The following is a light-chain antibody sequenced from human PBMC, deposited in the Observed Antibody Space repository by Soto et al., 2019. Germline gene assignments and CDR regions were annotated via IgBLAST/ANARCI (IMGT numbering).Light chain of an antibody. CDR3: QQSYSTPRT. CDR2: AAS. Sequence: DIQMTQSPSSLSASVGDRVTITCRASQSISSYLNWYQQKPGKAPKLLNYAASSLQSGVPSRFSGSGSGTDFTLTISSLQPEDFATYHCQQSYSTPRTFGQGTKVEIE. J-gene: IGKJ1*01. CDR1: QSISSY. V-gene: IGKV1-39*01.